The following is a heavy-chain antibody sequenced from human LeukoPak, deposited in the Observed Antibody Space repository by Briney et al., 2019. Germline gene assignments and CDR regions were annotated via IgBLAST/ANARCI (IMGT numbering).Heavy chain of an antibody. CDR2: IWYDGSNK. CDR3: AKVRAAAGKGYYYYYMDV. V-gene: IGHV3-33*06. Sequence: GGSLRLSCAASGFTFSSYGMHWVRQAPGKGLEWVAVIWYDGSNKYYADSVKGRFTISRDNSKNTLYLQMNSPRAEDTAVYYCAKVRAAAGKGYYYYYMDVWGKGTTVTVSS. CDR1: GFTFSSYG. D-gene: IGHD6-13*01. J-gene: IGHJ6*03.